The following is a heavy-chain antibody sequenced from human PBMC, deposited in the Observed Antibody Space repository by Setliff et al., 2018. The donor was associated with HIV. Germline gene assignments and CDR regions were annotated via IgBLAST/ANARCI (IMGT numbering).Heavy chain of an antibody. CDR2: INLVTTKT. J-gene: IGHJ4*02. Sequence: SVKVSCKTSGYTFTQSHDLHWVRQVPGQGPEWMGWINLVTTKTAYLQKFQGRVVITRDTSASTAYMEMSSLRSEDTAVYYCANGGSGGQFDHWGQGTLVTVSS. V-gene: IGHV1-3*01. CDR1: GYTFTQSHD. D-gene: IGHD3-16*01. CDR3: ANGGSGGQFDH.